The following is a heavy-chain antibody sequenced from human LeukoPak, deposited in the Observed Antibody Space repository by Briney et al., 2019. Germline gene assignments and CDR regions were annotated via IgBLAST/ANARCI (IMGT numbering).Heavy chain of an antibody. J-gene: IGHJ4*02. CDR3: ARAPAWGGGYFDY. D-gene: IGHD7-27*01. CDR2: IIPIFGTA. V-gene: IGHV1-69*05. CDR1: GGTFSSYA. Sequence: SVKVSCKASGGTFSSYAISWVRQAPGQGLEWMGGIIPIFGTANYAQKFQGRVTITTDESTSTAYMELSSLRSEDTAVYYCARAPAWGGGYFDYWGQGTLVAVSS.